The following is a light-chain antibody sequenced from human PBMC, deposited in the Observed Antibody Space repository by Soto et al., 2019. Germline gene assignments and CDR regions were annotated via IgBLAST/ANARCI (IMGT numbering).Light chain of an antibody. Sequence: QSVLTQPASVSGSPGQSLPISCTGTSSDVGGYNYVSWYQQHPGKAPKLMIYEVSNRPSGVSNRFSGSKSGNTASLTISGLQAEDEADYYCSSYTSSSTLDVFGTGTKVT. CDR1: SSDVGGYNY. V-gene: IGLV2-14*01. CDR2: EVS. J-gene: IGLJ1*01. CDR3: SSYTSSSTLDV.